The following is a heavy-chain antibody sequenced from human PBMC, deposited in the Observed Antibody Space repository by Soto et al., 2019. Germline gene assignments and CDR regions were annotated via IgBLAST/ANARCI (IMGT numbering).Heavy chain of an antibody. Sequence: LRLSCAASGFTFSSYGMHWVRQAPGKGLEWVAVISYDGSNKYYADSVKGRFTISRDNSKNTLYLQMNSLRAEDTAVYYCAKASAIDYCSGGSCYSDYYYGMDVWGQGTTVTVSS. CDR2: ISYDGSNK. D-gene: IGHD2-15*01. J-gene: IGHJ6*02. CDR3: AKASAIDYCSGGSCYSDYYYGMDV. CDR1: GFTFSSYG. V-gene: IGHV3-30*18.